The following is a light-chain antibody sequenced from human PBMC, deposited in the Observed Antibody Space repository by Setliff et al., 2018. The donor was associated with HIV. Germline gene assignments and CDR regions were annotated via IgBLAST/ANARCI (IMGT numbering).Light chain of an antibody. CDR3: QSYDSSLSGFV. CDR1: SSNIGTGYD. J-gene: IGLJ1*01. Sequence: QSVLTQPPSVSGAPGQRVTIPCTGSSSNIGTGYDVHWYQQLPGTAPKLLIHDNNNRPSGVPDRFSGSKSGTSASLAITGLQAEDEADYYCQSYDSSLSGFVFGSGTKVTVL. V-gene: IGLV1-40*01. CDR2: DNN.